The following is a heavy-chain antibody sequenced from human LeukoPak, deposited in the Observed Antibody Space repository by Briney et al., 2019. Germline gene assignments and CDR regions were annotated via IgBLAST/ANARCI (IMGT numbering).Heavy chain of an antibody. Sequence: PGGSLRPSCAASGFTFSSYAMSWVRQAPGKGLEWVSAISGSDSTYYADSVKGRFTISRDNSKNTLYLQMNSLRAEDTAIYYCAKGVRFLDWWILDYWGQGSLVTVSS. D-gene: IGHD3-9*01. V-gene: IGHV3-23*01. CDR3: AKGVRFLDWWILDY. J-gene: IGHJ4*02. CDR2: ISGSDST. CDR1: GFTFSSYA.